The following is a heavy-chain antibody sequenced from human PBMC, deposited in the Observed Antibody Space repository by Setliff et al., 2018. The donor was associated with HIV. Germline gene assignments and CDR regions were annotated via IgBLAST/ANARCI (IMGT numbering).Heavy chain of an antibody. CDR3: ARSKTFYDFWGGYYTHGAFKI. CDR1: GGSFTSRSYY. D-gene: IGHD3-3*01. Sequence: PSETLSLTCTVSGGSFTSRSYYWGWIRQPPGKGLEWIGSIFYSGITYYNPSLKIRVTISVDTSKNQFSLNLTSVTAADTAVYYCARSKTFYDFWGGYYTHGAFKIWGLGTMVTVS. V-gene: IGHV4-39*01. J-gene: IGHJ3*02. CDR2: IFYSGIT.